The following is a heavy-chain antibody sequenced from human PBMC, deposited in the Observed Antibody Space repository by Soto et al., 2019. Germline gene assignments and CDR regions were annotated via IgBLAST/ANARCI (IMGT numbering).Heavy chain of an antibody. J-gene: IGHJ4*02. CDR3: ASPRPDPHCTSYLDY. Sequence: ASVKVSCKASGYTFTTYDINWVRQATGQGLEWMGWIKPNSGVTGYGQKFQGRVTLTRDTSTSTAYMELSSLRSEDTAVYYCASPRPDPHCTSYLDYWGQGTLVTVSS. D-gene: IGHD2-8*01. CDR2: IKPNSGVT. CDR1: GYTFTTYD. V-gene: IGHV1-8*01.